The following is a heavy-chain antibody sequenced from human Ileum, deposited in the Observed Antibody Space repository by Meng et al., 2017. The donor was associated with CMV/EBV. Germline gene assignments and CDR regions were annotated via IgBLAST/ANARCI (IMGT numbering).Heavy chain of an antibody. CDR3: ARNYGSGNWNFFHY. V-gene: IGHV4-4*07. CDR2: IYTSGTT. Sequence: QVQLQDYGPGTVTTSEPLFLTCYVSGGSISNYCCSLIRQPAGKGLEWISQIYTSGTTHYNPSIKSRVTMSVDTSSDQFSLKLTSLTAADPAVYYCARNYGSGNWNFFHYWGQGTLVTVSS. D-gene: IGHD3-10*01. J-gene: IGHJ4*02. CDR1: GGSISNYC.